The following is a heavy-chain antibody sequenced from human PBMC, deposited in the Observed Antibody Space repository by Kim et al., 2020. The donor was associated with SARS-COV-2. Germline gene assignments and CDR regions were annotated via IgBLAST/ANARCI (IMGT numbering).Heavy chain of an antibody. Sequence: GGSLRLSCAASGFTFSSYWMHWVRQAPGKGLVWVSRINSDGSSTSYADSVKGRFTISRDNAKNTLYLQMNSLRAEDTAVYYCARARGYCSGGSCYDWFDPWGQGTLVTVSS. CDR1: GFTFSSYW. CDR2: INSDGSST. D-gene: IGHD2-15*01. J-gene: IGHJ5*02. CDR3: ARARGYCSGGSCYDWFDP. V-gene: IGHV3-74*01.